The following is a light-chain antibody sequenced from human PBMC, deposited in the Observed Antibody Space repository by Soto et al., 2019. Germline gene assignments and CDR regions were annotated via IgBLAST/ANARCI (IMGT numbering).Light chain of an antibody. CDR3: SSYTSSSTLLYV. Sequence: QSVLTQPASVSGSPGQSITISCTGTSSDVGGYNYVSWYQQHPGKAPKLMIYDVSNRPSGVSNRFSGSKSGSTASLTISGLQAEDEADYYCSSYTSSSTLLYVFGTGTKVTIL. CDR2: DVS. CDR1: SSDVGGYNY. V-gene: IGLV2-14*01. J-gene: IGLJ1*01.